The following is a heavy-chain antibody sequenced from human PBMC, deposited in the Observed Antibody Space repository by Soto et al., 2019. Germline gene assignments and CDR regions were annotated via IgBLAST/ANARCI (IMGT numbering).Heavy chain of an antibody. CDR1: GGSISSGGYY. D-gene: IGHD3-22*01. CDR3: ARVMYYYDSSGYLPNNFDY. CDR2: IYYSGST. J-gene: IGHJ4*02. V-gene: IGHV4-31*03. Sequence: QVQLQESGPGLVKPSQTLSLTCTVSGGSISSGGYYWSWIRQHPGKGLEWIGYIYYSGSTYYNPSLKSRVTISVDTSKNQFSLKLSSVTAADTAVYYCARVMYYYDSSGYLPNNFDYWGQGTLVTVSS.